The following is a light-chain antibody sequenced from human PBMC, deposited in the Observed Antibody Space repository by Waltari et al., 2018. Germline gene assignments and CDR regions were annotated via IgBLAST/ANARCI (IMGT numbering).Light chain of an antibody. Sequence: QPVLTQPPFSSASPGESARLTCTLPSDINVGTYNIYWYQQKPGSPPSYLLSYFSDSNKGQGSGVPSRFSGSKDASANTGILLSSGLQSEDEADYYCMIWPSNAVVFGGGTKLSVL. CDR1: SDINVGTYN. CDR2: YFSDSNK. V-gene: IGLV5-37*01. J-gene: IGLJ2*01. CDR3: MIWPSNAVV.